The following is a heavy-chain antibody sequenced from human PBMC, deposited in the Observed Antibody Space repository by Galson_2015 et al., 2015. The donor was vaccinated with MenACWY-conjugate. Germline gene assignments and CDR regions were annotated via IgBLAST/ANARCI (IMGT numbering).Heavy chain of an antibody. D-gene: IGHD1-14*01. CDR1: GGAFGKT. J-gene: IGHJ6*02. CDR3: ATFPISQYGMDV. CDR2: IVPMLGIG. V-gene: IGHV1-69*02. Sequence: SVKVSCKASGGAFGKTFNWVRQAPGQGLEWMGRIVPMLGIGNYGQKFQGRVTITADKSTGTTYMELSSLRSEDTAVYYCATFPISQYGMDVWGQGTTVTVS.